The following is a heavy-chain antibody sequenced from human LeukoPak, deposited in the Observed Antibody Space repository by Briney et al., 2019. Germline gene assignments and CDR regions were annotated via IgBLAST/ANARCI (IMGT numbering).Heavy chain of an antibody. CDR2: RNPNSGRT. V-gene: IGHV1-8*01. D-gene: IGHD6-13*01. Sequence: ASVKVACKASGYTSTNYDINWVRQATGQGLEWMGWRNPNSGRTGFAQKFQGGLTMTADTSISTAYMELSSLTSDDTAVYYCARGPVSTHGMDVWGQGTTVTVSS. CDR3: ARGPVSTHGMDV. J-gene: IGHJ6*02. CDR1: GYTSTNYD.